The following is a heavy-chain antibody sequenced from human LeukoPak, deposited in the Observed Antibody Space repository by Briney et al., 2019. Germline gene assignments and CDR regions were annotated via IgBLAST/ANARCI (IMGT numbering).Heavy chain of an antibody. Sequence: PGGSLRLSCAASGFTFSSYGMHWVRQAPGKGLEWVAFIRYDGSNKYYADSVKGRFTISRDNSKNTLYLQMNSLRVEDTAVYYCAKGVSGSGSPLDYWGQGTLVTVSS. CDR3: AKGVSGSGSPLDY. V-gene: IGHV3-30*02. D-gene: IGHD3-10*01. CDR1: GFTFSSYG. J-gene: IGHJ4*02. CDR2: IRYDGSNK.